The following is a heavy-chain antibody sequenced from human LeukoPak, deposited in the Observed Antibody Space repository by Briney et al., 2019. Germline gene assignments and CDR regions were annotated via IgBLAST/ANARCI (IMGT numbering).Heavy chain of an antibody. D-gene: IGHD4-17*01. V-gene: IGHV3-30*18. J-gene: IGHJ4*02. Sequence: EGSLRLSCAASGFTFSSYGMHWVRQAPGKGLEWVAVISYDGSNKYYADSVKGRFTISRDNSKNTLYLQMNSLRAEDTAVYYCAKVDGYYFDYWGQGTLVTVSS. CDR2: ISYDGSNK. CDR1: GFTFSSYG. CDR3: AKVDGYYFDY.